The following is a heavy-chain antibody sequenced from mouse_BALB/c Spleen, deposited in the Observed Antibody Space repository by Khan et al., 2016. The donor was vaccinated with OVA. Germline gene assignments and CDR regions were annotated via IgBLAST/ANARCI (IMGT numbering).Heavy chain of an antibody. J-gene: IGHJ4*01. CDR2: ISSGGTYT. Sequence: EVELVESGGDLVNPGGSLKLSCAAPGFIFSSYGMSWVRQTPDKRLEWVATISSGGTYTYYPDSVKGRFTISRDNAKNTLSLQMSSLKSEDKAMYYCTRFITTTTGDYYAMDYWGQGTSVTVSS. CDR1: GFIFSSYG. D-gene: IGHD1-2*01. V-gene: IGHV5-6*01. CDR3: TRFITTTTGDYYAMDY.